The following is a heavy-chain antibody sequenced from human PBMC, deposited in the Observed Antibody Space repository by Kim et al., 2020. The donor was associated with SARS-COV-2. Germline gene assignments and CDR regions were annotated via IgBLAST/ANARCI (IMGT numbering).Heavy chain of an antibody. J-gene: IGHJ3*02. D-gene: IGHD3-22*01. CDR3: ARAGFTMIVLVADAFDI. Sequence: ASVKVSCKASGYTFTSYGISWVRQAPGQGLEWMGWISAYNGNTNYAQKLQGRVTMTTDTSTSTAYMELRSLRSDDTAVYYCARAGFTMIVLVADAFDIWGQGTMVTVSS. CDR2: ISAYNGNT. V-gene: IGHV1-18*01. CDR1: GYTFTSYG.